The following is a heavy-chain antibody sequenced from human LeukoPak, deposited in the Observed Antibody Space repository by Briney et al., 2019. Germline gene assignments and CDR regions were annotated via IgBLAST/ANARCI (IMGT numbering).Heavy chain of an antibody. V-gene: IGHV4-34*01. CDR2: INHSGST. CDR1: GGSFSGYY. J-gene: IGHJ4*02. CDR3: ARAYYDSSGYPDSLDY. D-gene: IGHD3-22*01. Sequence: SETLSLTCAVYGGSFSGYYWSWIRQPPGKGLEWIGEINHSGSTNYNPSLKSRVTISVDTSKNQFSLKLSSVTAADTAVYYCARAYYDSSGYPDSLDYWGQGTLVTVPS.